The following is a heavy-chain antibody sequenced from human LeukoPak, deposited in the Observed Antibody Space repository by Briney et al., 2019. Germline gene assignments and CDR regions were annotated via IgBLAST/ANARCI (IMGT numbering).Heavy chain of an antibody. D-gene: IGHD3-22*01. V-gene: IGHV4-31*03. CDR1: GDSINSGGYF. Sequence: SETLSLTCTVSGDSINSGGYFWSWIRQHPGKGLEWIGYIYYSGSTYYNPSLKSRVTISVDTSKNQFSLKLSSVTAADTAVYYCTRDSPRSSGYPDNWGQGTLVTVSS. CDR3: TRDSPRSSGYPDN. CDR2: IYYSGST. J-gene: IGHJ4*02.